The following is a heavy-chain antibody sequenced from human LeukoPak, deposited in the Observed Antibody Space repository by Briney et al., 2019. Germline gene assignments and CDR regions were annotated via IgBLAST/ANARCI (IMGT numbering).Heavy chain of an antibody. J-gene: IGHJ4*02. D-gene: IGHD4-4*01. CDR2: ISSSSSYI. Sequence: PGGSLRLSCAASGFTFSSYSMNWVRQAPGKGLEWVSSISSSSSYIYYADSVKGRFTISRDNAKNSLYLHMNSLRAEDTAVYYCARGERYSNYGSDYWGQGTLVTVSS. CDR3: ARGERYSNYGSDY. V-gene: IGHV3-21*01. CDR1: GFTFSSYS.